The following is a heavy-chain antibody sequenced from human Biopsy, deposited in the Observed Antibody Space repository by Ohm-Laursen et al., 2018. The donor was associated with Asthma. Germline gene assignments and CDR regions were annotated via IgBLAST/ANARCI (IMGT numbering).Heavy chain of an antibody. CDR3: VRDGTDDAFDI. Sequence: SLRLSCAASGFSFSNIAIHWVRQAPGKGLEWVGVISKDASTQDYADSVKGRFTMARDNSKNTLDLQMNSLREEDTVVYYCVRDGTDDAFDIWGQGTVVSVSS. CDR1: GFSFSNIA. J-gene: IGHJ3*02. D-gene: IGHD1-1*01. CDR2: ISKDASTQ. V-gene: IGHV3-30*01.